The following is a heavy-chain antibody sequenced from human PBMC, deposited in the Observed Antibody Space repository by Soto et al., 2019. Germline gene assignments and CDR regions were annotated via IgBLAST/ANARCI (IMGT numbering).Heavy chain of an antibody. Sequence: QVQLVQSGAEGKKPGASVKVSCKASGYTFTSYDINWVRQATGQGLGGMGWMNPNSGNTGYAQKFQGRVTRTRNTSISTAYMELRSLRSEDTAVYYCARGVWFGELLDAFDIWGQGTMVTVSS. CDR3: ARGVWFGELLDAFDI. CDR1: GYTFTSYD. CDR2: MNPNSGNT. D-gene: IGHD3-10*01. V-gene: IGHV1-8*01. J-gene: IGHJ3*02.